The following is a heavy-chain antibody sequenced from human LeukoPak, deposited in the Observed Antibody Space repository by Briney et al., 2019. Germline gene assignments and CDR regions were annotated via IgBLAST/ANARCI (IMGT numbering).Heavy chain of an antibody. D-gene: IGHD4-17*01. J-gene: IGHJ6*02. CDR3: ARTVTTWDYYYGMDV. V-gene: IGHV1-69*04. CDR1: GGTFSSYA. Sequence: GASVKVSCKASGGTFSSYAISWVRQAPGQGLEWMGRIIPILGIANYAQKFQGRVTITADKSTSTAYMELSSLRSEDTAVYYCARTVTTWDYYYGMDVWGQGTTVTVSS. CDR2: IIPILGIA.